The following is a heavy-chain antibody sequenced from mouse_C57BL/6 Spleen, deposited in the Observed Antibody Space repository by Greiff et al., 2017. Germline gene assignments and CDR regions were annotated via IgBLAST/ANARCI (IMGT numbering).Heavy chain of an antibody. J-gene: IGHJ4*01. Sequence: VQLMESGPGLVQPSQSLSITCTVSGFSLTSYGVHWVRQSPGKGLEWLGVIWSGGSTDYNAAFISRLSISKDNSKSRVFFKMNILQADDTAIYYCASNSYDGYSPCAMGYRGQGTSVTVSS. CDR1: GFSLTSYG. CDR3: ASNSYDGYSPCAMGY. V-gene: IGHV2-2*01. CDR2: IWSGGST. D-gene: IGHD2-3*01.